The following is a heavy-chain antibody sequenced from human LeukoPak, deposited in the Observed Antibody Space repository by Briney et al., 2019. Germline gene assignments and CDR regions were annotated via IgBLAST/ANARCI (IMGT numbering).Heavy chain of an antibody. V-gene: IGHV3-15*01. CDR2: IKSISYGGTI. Sequence: GGSLRLPCATSGFNFNDAWMNWVRQAPGKGLEWLGRIKSISYGGTIDYAAPVKGRFTISRDDSKNTLYLQMDSLETEDTAIYYCTRTWPGNTCFNFWGQGTLVTVSS. CDR1: GFNFNDAW. CDR3: TRTWPGNTCFNF. D-gene: IGHD1-7*01. J-gene: IGHJ4*02.